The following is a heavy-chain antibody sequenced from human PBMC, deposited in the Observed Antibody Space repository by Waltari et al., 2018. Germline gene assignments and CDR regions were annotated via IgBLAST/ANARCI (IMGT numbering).Heavy chain of an antibody. J-gene: IGHJ5*02. CDR3: ARTYSGDYEFWFDP. CDR1: GGSISSITYN. CDR2: IYYSGNT. Sequence: QLQLQESGPGLVKSSETLSLTCDVSGGSISSITYNWGWLRQTPGKGLEWSASIYYSGNTYYNPSLKSRVTISVDTSKNQFSLRLSSVTAADTAVYYCARTYSGDYEFWFDPWGQGTLVTVSS. D-gene: IGHD1-26*01. V-gene: IGHV4-39*01.